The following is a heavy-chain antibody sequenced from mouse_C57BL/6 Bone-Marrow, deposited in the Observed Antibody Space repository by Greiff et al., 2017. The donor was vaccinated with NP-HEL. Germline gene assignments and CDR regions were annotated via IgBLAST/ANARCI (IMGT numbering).Heavy chain of an antibody. V-gene: IGHV1-52*01. D-gene: IGHD2-1*01. J-gene: IGHJ2*01. CDR1: GYTFTSYW. CDR3: ARHYGNPFDY. CDR2: IDPSDSET. Sequence: VKLQQSGAELVRPGSSVKLSCKASGYTFTSYWMHWVKQRPIQGLEWIGNIDPSDSETHYNQKFKDKATLTVDKSSSTAYMQLSSLTSEDSAVYYCARHYGNPFDYWGQGTTLTVSS.